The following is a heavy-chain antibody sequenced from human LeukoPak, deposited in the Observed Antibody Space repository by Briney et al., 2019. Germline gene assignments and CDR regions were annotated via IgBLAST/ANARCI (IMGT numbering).Heavy chain of an antibody. V-gene: IGHV3-30*18. Sequence: PGGSLRLSCAASGFTFSSYGMHWVRQAPGKGLEWVAVISYDGSNKYYADSVKGRFTISRDNSKNTLYLQMNSLRAEDMALYYCAKARRDSRWWLDYWGQGTLVTVSS. CDR1: GFTFSSYG. J-gene: IGHJ4*02. CDR2: ISYDGSNK. CDR3: AKARRDSRWWLDY. D-gene: IGHD3-22*01.